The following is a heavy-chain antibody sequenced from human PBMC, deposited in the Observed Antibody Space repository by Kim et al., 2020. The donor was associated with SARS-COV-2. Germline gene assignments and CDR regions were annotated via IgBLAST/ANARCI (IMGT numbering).Heavy chain of an antibody. Sequence: LKRRVTISVATSKNQFSLKLSSVTAADTAVYYCARGPYCSSTSCYRYFQHWGQGTLVTVSS. CDR3: ARGPYCSSTSCYRYFQH. J-gene: IGHJ1*01. V-gene: IGHV4-34*01. D-gene: IGHD2-2*02.